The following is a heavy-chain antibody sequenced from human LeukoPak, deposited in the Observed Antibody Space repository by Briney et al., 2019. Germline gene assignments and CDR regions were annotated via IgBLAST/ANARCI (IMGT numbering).Heavy chain of an antibody. CDR3: ARGTTVTTNYFDY. D-gene: IGHD4-17*01. Sequence: KPSETLSLTCAVYGGSFSGYYWSWIRQPPGKGLEWNGEINHSGSTNYNPSLKSRVTISVDTSKNQFSLKLSSVTAADTAVYYCARGTTVTTNYFDYWGQGTLVTVSS. V-gene: IGHV4-34*01. CDR2: INHSGST. J-gene: IGHJ4*02. CDR1: GGSFSGYY.